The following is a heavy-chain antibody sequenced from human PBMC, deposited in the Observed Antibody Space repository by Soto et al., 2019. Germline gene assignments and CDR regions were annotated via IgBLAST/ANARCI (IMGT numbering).Heavy chain of an antibody. Sequence: QVQLVESGGGVVQPGRSLRLSCAASGFTFSRYGMHWVSQAPGKGLEWVAVISYDGSNKYYADSVKGRFTISRDNSKNTLYLPMNSLRAEDTAVYYCAKETYSGPLDYWGQGTLVTVSS. CDR1: GFTFSRYG. CDR3: AKETYSGPLDY. V-gene: IGHV3-30*18. J-gene: IGHJ4*02. D-gene: IGHD2-15*01. CDR2: ISYDGSNK.